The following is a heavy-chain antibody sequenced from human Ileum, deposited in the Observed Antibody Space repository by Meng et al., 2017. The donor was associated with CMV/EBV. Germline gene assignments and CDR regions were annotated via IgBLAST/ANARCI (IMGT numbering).Heavy chain of an antibody. CDR2: MNPNRGNT. V-gene: IGHV1-8*03. Sequence: SCKASGYTLSTYDINWVRKATGKGLEGMGWMNPNRGNTGYEQKFQGRVTITRNTSINTAYMELNSLTSEDTAVYYCARGTRSSWYDNWGQGTLVTVSS. J-gene: IGHJ4*02. CDR3: ARGTRSSWYDN. D-gene: IGHD6-13*01. CDR1: GYTLSTYD.